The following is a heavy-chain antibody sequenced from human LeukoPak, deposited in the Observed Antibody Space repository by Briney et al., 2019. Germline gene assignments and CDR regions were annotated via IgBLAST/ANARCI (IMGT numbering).Heavy chain of an antibody. J-gene: IGHJ4*02. CDR1: GFSFSIHW. D-gene: IGHD2-21*01. CDR2: ISDDGSYT. CDR3: ASFGISWRSSY. Sequence: GGSLRLSCAASGFSFSIHWVHWVRQAPGKGLVWVSRISDDGSYTSNVDSVKGRFTISRDNVNNMLYLHMNSLRAEDTAVYYCASFGISWRSSYWGQGTLVTVSS. V-gene: IGHV3-74*01.